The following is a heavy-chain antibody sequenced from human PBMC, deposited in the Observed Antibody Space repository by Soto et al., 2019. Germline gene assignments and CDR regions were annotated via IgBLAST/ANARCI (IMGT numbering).Heavy chain of an antibody. CDR3: AKAPGGYCSGGSCYDFDY. D-gene: IGHD2-15*01. CDR1: GFTFSSYG. Sequence: GGSLRLSCAASGFTFSSYGMHWVRQAPGKGLEWVAVIWYDGSNKYYADSVKGRFTISRDNSKNTLYLQMNSLRAEDTAVYYCAKAPGGYCSGGSCYDFDYWGQGTLVTVSA. J-gene: IGHJ4*02. CDR2: IWYDGSNK. V-gene: IGHV3-33*06.